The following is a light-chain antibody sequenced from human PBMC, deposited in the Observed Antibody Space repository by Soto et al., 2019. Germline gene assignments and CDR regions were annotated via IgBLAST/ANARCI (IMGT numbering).Light chain of an antibody. CDR1: QSVFKGSNNKAC. CDR2: WAS. CDR3: QQFSSPPFFP. Sequence: DIVMTQSPDSLAVSLGERATINCKSSQSVFKGSNNKACLAWYQQKPGQPPKLLLYWASTRESGVPDRFSGSGSGTDFTLTISSLQAEDVAIYYCQQFSSPPFFPFGQGTKVEIK. V-gene: IGKV4-1*01. J-gene: IGKJ2*01.